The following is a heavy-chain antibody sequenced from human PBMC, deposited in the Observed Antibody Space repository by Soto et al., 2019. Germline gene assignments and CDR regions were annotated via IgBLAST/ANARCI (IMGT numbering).Heavy chain of an antibody. Sequence: SETLSLTCTVSGGSISSGDYYWSWIRQPPGKGLEWIGYIYYSGSTYYNPSLKSRVTISVDTSKNQFSLKLSSVTAADTAVYYCARGGTYYDILTGPQKSDYNWFDPWGQGTLVTVSS. J-gene: IGHJ5*02. V-gene: IGHV4-30-4*01. D-gene: IGHD3-9*01. CDR2: IYYSGST. CDR1: GGSISSGDYY. CDR3: ARGGTYYDILTGPQKSDYNWFDP.